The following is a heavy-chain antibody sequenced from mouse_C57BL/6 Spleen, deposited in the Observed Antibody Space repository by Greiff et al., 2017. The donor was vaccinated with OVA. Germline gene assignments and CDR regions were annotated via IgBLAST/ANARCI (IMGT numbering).Heavy chain of an antibody. CDR3: ARANYYGSTFDY. D-gene: IGHD1-1*01. CDR1: GYAFSSSW. V-gene: IGHV1-82*01. Sequence: VQLQQSGPELVKPGASVKISCKASGYAFSSSWMNWVKQRPGKGLEWIGRIYPGDGDTNYNGKFKGKATLTADTSSSTAYMQLSSLTSEDSAVYYCARANYYGSTFDYWGQGTTLTVSS. CDR2: IYPGDGDT. J-gene: IGHJ2*01.